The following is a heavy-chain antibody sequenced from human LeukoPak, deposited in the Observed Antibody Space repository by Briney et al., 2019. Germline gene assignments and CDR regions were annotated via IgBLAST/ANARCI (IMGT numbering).Heavy chain of an antibody. V-gene: IGHV3-23*01. CDR1: GFTFTNYA. J-gene: IGHJ4*02. Sequence: GGPLRLSCAASGFTFTNYAVTWVRQAPGKGLEWVSSISASGVMTYYADSVKGRFTVSRDNSKNSLYLQMSSLTAADTAVYYCAKDRSIGTYYTFDHWGQGTLVTVSS. CDR3: AKDRSIGTYYTFDH. CDR2: ISASGVMT. D-gene: IGHD1-26*01.